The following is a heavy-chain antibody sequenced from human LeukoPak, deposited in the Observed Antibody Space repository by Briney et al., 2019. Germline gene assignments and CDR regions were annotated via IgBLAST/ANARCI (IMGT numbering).Heavy chain of an antibody. D-gene: IGHD2-8*02. V-gene: IGHV3-7*04. CDR1: GFTFNSYW. J-gene: IGHJ3*02. Sequence: PGGSLRLSCAASGFTFNSYWMSWVRQAPGKGLEWVANIKQDGSEKYYVDSVKGRFTISRDNAKNSLYLQMNSLRAEDTAVYYCARGTGAFDIWGQGTVVTVSS. CDR2: IKQDGSEK. CDR3: ARGTGAFDI.